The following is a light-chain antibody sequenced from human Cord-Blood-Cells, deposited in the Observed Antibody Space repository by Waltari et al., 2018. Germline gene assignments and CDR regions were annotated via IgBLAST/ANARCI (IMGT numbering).Light chain of an antibody. V-gene: IGKV3-20*01. CDR1: QSVSSSY. J-gene: IGKJ2*03. Sequence: EIVLTQSLGTLSLSPGESATLPCRAIQSVSSSYLAWYQQKPGQARRRLIYGAPSRATGIPDRFSGSGSGTDLTLTISRLEPEDFAVYYCQQYGSSPLYSFGQGTKLEIK. CDR3: QQYGSSPLYS. CDR2: GAP.